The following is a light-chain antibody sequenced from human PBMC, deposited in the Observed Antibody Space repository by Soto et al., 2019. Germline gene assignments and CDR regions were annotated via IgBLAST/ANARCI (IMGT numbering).Light chain of an antibody. CDR3: QQYGSLSWT. J-gene: IGKJ1*01. CDR1: QNVDSNY. Sequence: EIVLTQSPGTLSLSPGERATLSFRASQNVDSNYLAWYQQKPGQAPRIIIFGASGRATGIPDRFSGSGSGTDFTLTISRLEPEDFAVYYCQQYGSLSWTFGQGTKVDNK. V-gene: IGKV3-20*01. CDR2: GAS.